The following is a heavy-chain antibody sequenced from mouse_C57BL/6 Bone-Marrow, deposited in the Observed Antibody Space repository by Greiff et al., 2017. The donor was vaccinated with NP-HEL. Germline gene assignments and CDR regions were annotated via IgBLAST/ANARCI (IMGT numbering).Heavy chain of an antibody. Sequence: DVQLVESGPVLVKPGASVKMSCKASGYTFTDYYMNWVKQSHGKSLEWIGVINPYNGGTSYNQKFKGKATLTVDKSSSTAYMELNSLTSEDSAVYYCARLYGNFHWYFDVWGTGTTVTVSS. J-gene: IGHJ1*03. D-gene: IGHD2-1*01. CDR1: GYTFTDYY. V-gene: IGHV1-19*01. CDR2: INPYNGGT. CDR3: ARLYGNFHWYFDV.